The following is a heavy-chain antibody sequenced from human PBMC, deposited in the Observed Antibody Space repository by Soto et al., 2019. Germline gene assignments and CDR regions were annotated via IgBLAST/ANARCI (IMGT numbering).Heavy chain of an antibody. CDR3: ARVIAAAADFDY. CDR1: GYTFTSYG. V-gene: IGHV1-18*01. Sequence: QVQLVQSGAEVKKPGASVKVSCKASGYTFTSYGISWVRQAPGQGLEWMGWISAYNGNTNYAQKLQGRVTMTPDTSTNTAHMELRNLRSDDTAVYYCARVIAAAADFDYWGQGTLVTVSS. CDR2: ISAYNGNT. D-gene: IGHD6-13*01. J-gene: IGHJ4*02.